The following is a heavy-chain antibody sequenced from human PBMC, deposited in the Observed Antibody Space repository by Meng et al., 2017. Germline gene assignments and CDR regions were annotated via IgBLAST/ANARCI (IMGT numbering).Heavy chain of an antibody. Sequence: QVQLVQSGAEVKKPGASVKVSCKASGYTFTSYDINWVRQAPGQGLEWMGRIIPILGIANYAQKFQGRVTITADKSTSTAYMELSSLRSEDTAVYYCASGYYYDSSGNFDYWGQGTLVTVSS. CDR2: IIPILGIA. D-gene: IGHD3-22*01. CDR3: ASGYYYDSSGNFDY. V-gene: IGHV1-69*09. J-gene: IGHJ4*02. CDR1: GYTFTSYD.